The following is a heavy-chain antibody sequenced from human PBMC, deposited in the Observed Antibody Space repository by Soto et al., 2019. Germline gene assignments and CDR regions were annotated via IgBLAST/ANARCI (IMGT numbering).Heavy chain of an antibody. Sequence: SETLSLTCTVSGGSISTYYWNWIRQPPGKGLEWIGYIYYSGITNYNPSLKSRVTISVDTSKNQFSLKLSSVTAADSAVYYCARGGDYYGSGSYYPISYWGQGTLVTVSS. CDR3: ARGGDYYGSGSYYPISY. D-gene: IGHD3-10*01. CDR2: IYYSGIT. J-gene: IGHJ4*02. CDR1: GGSISTYY. V-gene: IGHV4-59*08.